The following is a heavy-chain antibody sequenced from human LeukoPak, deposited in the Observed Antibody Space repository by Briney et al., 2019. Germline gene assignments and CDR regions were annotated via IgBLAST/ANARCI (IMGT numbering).Heavy chain of an antibody. J-gene: IGHJ4*02. D-gene: IGHD6-19*01. V-gene: IGHV3-30-3*01. CDR1: GFTFSGYA. Sequence: GGSLRLSCAASGFTFSGYAMHWVRQAPGKGLEWVAIISYDGSNDYYADSVKGRFTISRDNSKNTLYLQMNSLRAEDTAVYYCATNGPGIAVAGYVDYWGQGTLVTVSS. CDR2: ISYDGSND. CDR3: ATNGPGIAVAGYVDY.